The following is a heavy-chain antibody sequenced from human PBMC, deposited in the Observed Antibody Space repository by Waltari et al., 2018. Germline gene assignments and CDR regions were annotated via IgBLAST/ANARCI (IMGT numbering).Heavy chain of an antibody. CDR2: IYYSGIT. CDR3: ARDLVGATIGY. J-gene: IGHJ4*02. V-gene: IGHV4-31*03. D-gene: IGHD1-26*01. CDR1: GGSIRRSGLF. Sequence: QVQLQESGPGLVKPSETLSLTCSVSGGSIRRSGLFWSWIRQHPGKGLEWIGDIYYSGITYYNPSLKSRVTISKDTSKNQISLRLASVTAADTAVYYCARDLVGATIGYWGQGTLVNVSS.